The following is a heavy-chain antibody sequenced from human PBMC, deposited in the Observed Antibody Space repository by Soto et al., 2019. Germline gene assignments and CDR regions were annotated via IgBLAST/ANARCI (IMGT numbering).Heavy chain of an antibody. CDR1: GGTFSSYA. CDR2: IIPIFGTA. V-gene: IGHV1-69*13. Sequence: SVKVSCKASGGTFSSYAISWVRQAPGQGLEWMGGIIPIFGTANYAQKFQGRVTITADESTSTAYMELSSLRSEDTAVYYCARVRGRIIAAAGTEWFDPWGQGTLVTVSS. J-gene: IGHJ5*02. D-gene: IGHD6-13*01. CDR3: ARVRGRIIAAAGTEWFDP.